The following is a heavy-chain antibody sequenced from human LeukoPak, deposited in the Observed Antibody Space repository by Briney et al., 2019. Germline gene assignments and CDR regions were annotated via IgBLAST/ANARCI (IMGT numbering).Heavy chain of an antibody. CDR1: GFIFSGSW. Sequence: GDSLRLSCAASGFIFSGSWMSWVRQAPGKGLEWVANIRQDGNEKYYLDSVKGRFTISRDNAKNSLYLQMNSLRAEDTAVYYCARDMTTVTTFDPWGQGTLVTVSS. CDR3: ARDMTTVTTFDP. J-gene: IGHJ5*02. D-gene: IGHD4-17*01. CDR2: IRQDGNEK. V-gene: IGHV3-7*01.